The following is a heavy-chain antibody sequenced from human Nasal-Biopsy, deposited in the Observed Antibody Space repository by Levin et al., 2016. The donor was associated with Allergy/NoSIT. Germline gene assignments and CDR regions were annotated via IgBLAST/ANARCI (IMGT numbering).Heavy chain of an antibody. CDR1: GFSFSNYW. V-gene: IGHV3-7*01. D-gene: IGHD2-21*02. Sequence: GGSLRLSCIGTGFSFSNYWMNWVRQAPGKGLEWVAHIKHDGSGKYYVDSVKGQFTISRDNAKNSLYLQMNSLRVEDTAVYYCAKSYCSGDCYLGSDSWGQGTLVTVSS. CDR3: AKSYCSGDCYLGSDS. J-gene: IGHJ4*02. CDR2: IKHDGSGK.